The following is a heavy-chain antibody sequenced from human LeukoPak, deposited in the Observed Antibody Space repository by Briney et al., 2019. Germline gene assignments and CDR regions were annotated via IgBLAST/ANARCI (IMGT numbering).Heavy chain of an antibody. CDR3: AKGPSARVAGLFDY. D-gene: IGHD6-19*01. J-gene: IGHJ4*02. Sequence: GGSLRLSCAASGFTVSSNYMSWVRQAPGKGLECVSVIFSGGGTYYADSVKGRFTISRDSSKNTLYLQMNSLRAEDTAVYYCAKGPSARVAGLFDYWGQGTLVTVSS. CDR2: IFSGGGT. V-gene: IGHV3-66*01. CDR1: GFTVSSNY.